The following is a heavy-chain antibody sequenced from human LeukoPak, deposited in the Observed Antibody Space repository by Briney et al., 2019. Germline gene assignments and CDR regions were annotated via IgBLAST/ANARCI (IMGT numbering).Heavy chain of an antibody. V-gene: IGHV3-53*01. CDR3: AKIPDPTMTTNWFDP. D-gene: IGHD4-11*01. CDR2: IYSGGST. CDR1: GFTVSSNY. J-gene: IGHJ5*02. Sequence: GGSLRLSCAASGFTVSSNYMSWVRQAPGKGLEWVSVIYSGGSTYYADSVKGRFTISRDNSKNTLYLQMNSLRAEDTAVYYCAKIPDPTMTTNWFDPWGQGTLVTVSS.